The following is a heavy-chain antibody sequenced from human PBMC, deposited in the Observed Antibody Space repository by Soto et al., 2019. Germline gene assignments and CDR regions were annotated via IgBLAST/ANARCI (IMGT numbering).Heavy chain of an antibody. D-gene: IGHD4-17*01. CDR2: LSGGGSNT. J-gene: IGHJ4*02. CDR1: GFSFSTYS. Sequence: EVQLLESGGGLVQPGGSLRLSCAASGFSFSTYSMAWVRQTPGKGLVWVSGLSGGGSNTFYADSVQGRFTISVDNSKNTVYLQMNSLRVEDTAVYYCARWDGYGDVWGQGTLVTVSS. CDR3: ARWDGYGDV. V-gene: IGHV3-23*01.